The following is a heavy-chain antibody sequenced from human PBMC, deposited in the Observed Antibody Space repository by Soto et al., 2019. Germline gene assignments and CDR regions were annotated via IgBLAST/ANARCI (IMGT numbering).Heavy chain of an antibody. V-gene: IGHV3-30-3*01. CDR1: GFTFSSYA. CDR2: ISYDGSNK. J-gene: IGHJ6*02. CDR3: ARDLRYFGWLLTYYYYSYGMDV. D-gene: IGHD3-9*01. Sequence: GSLRLSCAASGFTFSSYAMHWVRQAPGKGLEWVAVISYDGSNKYYADSVKGRFTISRDNSKNTLYLQMNSLRAEDTAVYYCARDLRYFGWLLTYYYYSYGMDVWGQGTTVTVSS.